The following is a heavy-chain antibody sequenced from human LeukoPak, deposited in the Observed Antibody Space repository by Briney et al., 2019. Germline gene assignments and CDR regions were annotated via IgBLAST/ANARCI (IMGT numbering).Heavy chain of an antibody. D-gene: IGHD4-23*01. CDR2: IYRAGNT. CDR3: ATFSYAGNAGGSVGP. Sequence: GGSLRLSCAASGFTVSSNYMTWARQAPGKGLEWVSVIYRAGNTYYADSVKGRFTISRDNSKNTVYLQMNSLRAEDTAVYYCATFSYAGNAGGSVGPWGQGTLVTVSS. V-gene: IGHV3-53*01. CDR1: GFTVSSNY. J-gene: IGHJ5*02.